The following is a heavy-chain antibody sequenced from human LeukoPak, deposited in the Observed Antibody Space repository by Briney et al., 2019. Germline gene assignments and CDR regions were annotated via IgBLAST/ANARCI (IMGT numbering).Heavy chain of an antibody. CDR2: IYTSGST. D-gene: IGHD3-3*01. V-gene: IGHV4-4*09. J-gene: IGHJ3*02. CDR3: ARHPNYYDFWSGYVADAFDI. Sequence: SETLSLTCTVSGGSISSYYWSWIRQPPGKGLEWIGYIYTSGSTNYNPSLRSRVTISVDTSKNQFSLKLSSVTAADTAVYYCARHPNYYDFWSGYVADAFDIWGQGTMVTVSS. CDR1: GGSISSYY.